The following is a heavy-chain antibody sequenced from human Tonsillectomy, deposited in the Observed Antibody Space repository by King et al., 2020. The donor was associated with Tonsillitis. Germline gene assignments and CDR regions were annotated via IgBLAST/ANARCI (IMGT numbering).Heavy chain of an antibody. D-gene: IGHD2-2*01. J-gene: IGHJ4*02. CDR2: ISGSGGST. CDR1: GFTFSSYA. CDR3: AKGGCSSTSCYYDCDY. V-gene: IGHV3-23*04. Sequence: VQLVESGGGLVQPGGSLRLSCAASGFTFSSYAMSWVRQAPGKGLESVSAISGSGGSTYYADSVKGRFTISRDNSKNTLYLQMNILRAEDTAVYYCAKGGCSSTSCYYDCDYWGQGTLVTVSS.